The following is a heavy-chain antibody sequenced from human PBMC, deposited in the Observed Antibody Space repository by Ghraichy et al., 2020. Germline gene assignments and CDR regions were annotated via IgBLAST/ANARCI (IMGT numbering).Heavy chain of an antibody. CDR3: AHNSEPYTAMVWDYFDY. CDR2: IYWNDDK. Sequence: SGPTLVKPTQTLTLTCTFSGFSLSTSGVGVGWIRQPPGKALEWLTLIYWNDDKRYSPSLKSRLTITKDTSKNQVVLTMTNMDPVDTATYYCAHNSEPYTAMVWDYFDYWGQGTLVTVSS. D-gene: IGHD5-18*01. CDR1: GFSLSTSGVG. V-gene: IGHV2-5*01. J-gene: IGHJ4*02.